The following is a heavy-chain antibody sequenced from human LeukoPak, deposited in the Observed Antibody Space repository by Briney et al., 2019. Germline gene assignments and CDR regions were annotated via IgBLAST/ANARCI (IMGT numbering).Heavy chain of an antibody. J-gene: IGHJ5*01. CDR3: TRDRQLEWFYS. CDR1: GGSISRSRGY. V-gene: IGHV4-39*07. CDR2: ISYDGST. D-gene: IGHD3-10*01. Sequence: PSEILSLTCSVSGGSISRSRGYWGWIRQSPGEGLEWIGTISYDGSTYYNPSLKSRVTISVDTSKNQFSLKLSSVTAADTALYYCTRDRQLEWFYSWGQGTLVTVSS.